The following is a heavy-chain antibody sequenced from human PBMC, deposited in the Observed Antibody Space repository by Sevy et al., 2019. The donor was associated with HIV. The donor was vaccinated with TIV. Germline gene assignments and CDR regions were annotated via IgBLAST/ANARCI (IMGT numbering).Heavy chain of an antibody. CDR3: AREGGYSSSPAEYFQH. J-gene: IGHJ1*01. V-gene: IGHV3-7*01. CDR2: IKQDGSEK. D-gene: IGHD6-13*01. CDR1: GFTFSSYW. Sequence: GGSLRLSCAASGFTFSSYWMSWVRQAPGKGLEWVANIKQDGSEKYYVHSVKGRFTISRDNAKNSLYLQMNSLRAEDTAVYYCAREGGYSSSPAEYFQHWGQGTLVTVSS.